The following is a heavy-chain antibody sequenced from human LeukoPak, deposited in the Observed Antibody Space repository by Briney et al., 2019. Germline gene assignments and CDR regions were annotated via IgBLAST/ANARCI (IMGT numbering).Heavy chain of an antibody. D-gene: IGHD6-13*01. CDR1: GFTFSSYA. CDR3: ARAAYSALYNWFDP. V-gene: IGHV3-66*01. J-gene: IGHJ5*02. CDR2: IYSGGST. Sequence: GSLRLSCAASGFTFSSYAMSWVRQAPGKGLEWVSVIYSGGSTYYADSVKGRFTISRDNSKNTLYLQMNSLRAEDTAVYYCARAAYSALYNWFDPWGQGTLVTVSS.